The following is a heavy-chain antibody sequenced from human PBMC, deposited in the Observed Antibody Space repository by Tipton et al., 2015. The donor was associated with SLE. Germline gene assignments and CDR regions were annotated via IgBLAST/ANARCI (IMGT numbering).Heavy chain of an antibody. CDR3: ARGRVAGTIFFDY. CDR1: GGSISSADYY. Sequence: TLSLTCTVSGGSISSADYYWSWIRQPAGKGLEWIGYIYISGRTNYNPSLNSRVTISLDTSKNQFSLNLSSVTAADTAVYYCARGRVAGTIFFDYWGQGTLVTVSS. V-gene: IGHV4-61*09. CDR2: IYISGRT. J-gene: IGHJ4*02. D-gene: IGHD6-19*01.